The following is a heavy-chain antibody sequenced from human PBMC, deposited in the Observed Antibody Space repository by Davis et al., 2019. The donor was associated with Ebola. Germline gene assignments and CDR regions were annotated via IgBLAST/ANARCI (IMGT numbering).Heavy chain of an antibody. CDR2: ISYDGSNK. J-gene: IGHJ4*02. CDR1: GFTFSSYA. D-gene: IGHD5-18*01. Sequence: GESLKISCAASGFTFSSYAMHWVRQAPGKGLEWVAVISYDGSNKYYADSVKGRFTISRDNSKNTLYLQMNSLRAEDTAVYYCARDFVDTAMGPDYWGQGTLVTVSS. V-gene: IGHV3-30-3*01. CDR3: ARDFVDTAMGPDY.